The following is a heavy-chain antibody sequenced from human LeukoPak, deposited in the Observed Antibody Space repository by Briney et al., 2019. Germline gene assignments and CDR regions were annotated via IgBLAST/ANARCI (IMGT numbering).Heavy chain of an antibody. CDR1: GFTFGTFA. CDR2: ITGDDST. Sequence: GGSLRLSCAASGFTFGTFAFSWVRQAPGKGREWVSSITGDDSTYYANSVKGRFTISRDTSSNTLYLQMNSLRAEDTVLYYCAKGHYDFRDYWGQGTLVTVSS. CDR3: AKGHYDFRDY. V-gene: IGHV3-23*01. D-gene: IGHD3-3*01. J-gene: IGHJ4*02.